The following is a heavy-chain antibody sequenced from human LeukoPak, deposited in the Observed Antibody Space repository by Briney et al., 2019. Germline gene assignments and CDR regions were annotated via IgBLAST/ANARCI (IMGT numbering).Heavy chain of an antibody. V-gene: IGHV4-34*01. CDR2: INHSGST. CDR3: ARGRRVGNRPFDY. Sequence: PSQTLSLTCAVYGGSFSGYYWSWIRQPPGKGSEWIGEINHSGSTNFNPSLKSRVTISVDTSKNQFPLELSSVTAADTAVYYCARGRRVGNRPFDYWGQGTLVTVSS. J-gene: IGHJ4*02. D-gene: IGHD6-6*01. CDR1: GGSFSGYY.